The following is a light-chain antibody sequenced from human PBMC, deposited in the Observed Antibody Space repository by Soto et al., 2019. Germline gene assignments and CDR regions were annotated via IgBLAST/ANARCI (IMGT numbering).Light chain of an antibody. CDR3: CSYTSSSTTTYV. CDR2: DVS. V-gene: IGLV2-14*01. CDR1: SSDVGGYNY. Sequence: QSVLTQPASVSGSPGQSITISCTGTSSDVGGYNYVSWYQQHPGKAPKLMIYDVSNRPSGVSNRFSGSKSGNTASLTISGLQAEDEADYYCCSYTSSSTTTYVFGTGTKVTVL. J-gene: IGLJ1*01.